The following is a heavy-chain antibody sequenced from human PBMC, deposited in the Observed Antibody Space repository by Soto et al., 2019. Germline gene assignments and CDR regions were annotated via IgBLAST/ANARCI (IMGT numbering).Heavy chain of an antibody. D-gene: IGHD4-17*01. CDR1: GFTFSSYA. J-gene: IGHJ2*01. CDR3: AKGKGPVDTYGDYEKAPGWYFDL. V-gene: IGHV3-23*01. Sequence: GGSLRLSCAASGFTFSSYAMSWVRQAPGKGLEWVSAISGSGGSTYYADSVKGRFTISRDNSKNTLYLQMNSLRAEDTAVYYCAKGKGPVDTYGDYEKAPGWYFDLWGRGTLVTVSS. CDR2: ISGSGGST.